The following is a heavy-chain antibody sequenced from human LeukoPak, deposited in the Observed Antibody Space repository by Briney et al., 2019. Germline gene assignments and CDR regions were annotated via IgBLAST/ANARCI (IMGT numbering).Heavy chain of an antibody. CDR2: ISAGSSTI. Sequence: QPGGSLRLSCAASGFTFSSYTMNWVRQAPGKGLEWVSSISAGSSTIYYADSVKGRFTISRDNGKNSLYLQMNSLRAEDTAVYYCARETDWYVDYWGQGTLVTVSS. CDR3: ARETDWYVDY. D-gene: IGHD3-9*01. J-gene: IGHJ4*02. V-gene: IGHV3-48*01. CDR1: GFTFSSYT.